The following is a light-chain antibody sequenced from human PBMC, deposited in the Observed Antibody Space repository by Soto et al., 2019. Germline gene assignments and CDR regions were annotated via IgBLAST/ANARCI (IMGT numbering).Light chain of an antibody. V-gene: IGKV3-15*01. Sequence: EIVMTQSPVTLSVSPGERVTLSCKANQTINNDLAWYQQKSDQAPRLLIYGASTKATDVAARFGGSGSGTEFTLTISSLPSEDFAVYSCQQYRDWPLTFGRGTKVEIK. CDR2: GAS. J-gene: IGKJ4*01. CDR1: QTINND. CDR3: QQYRDWPLT.